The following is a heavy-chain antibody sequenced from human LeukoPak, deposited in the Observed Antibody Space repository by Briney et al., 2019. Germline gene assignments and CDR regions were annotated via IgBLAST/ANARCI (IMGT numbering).Heavy chain of an antibody. V-gene: IGHV3-23*01. CDR2: IRGGGEAT. CDR3: AKDLMYYYGSGSLWPDY. J-gene: IGHJ4*02. Sequence: GGSLRLSCAASGFPFSSYAMSWVRQAPGTGLEWVSAIRGGGEATYYPDSVKGRFTISRDNSKNTLYLQMNSLRAEDTAVYYCAKDLMYYYGSGSLWPDYWGQGTLVTVSS. D-gene: IGHD3-10*01. CDR1: GFPFSSYA.